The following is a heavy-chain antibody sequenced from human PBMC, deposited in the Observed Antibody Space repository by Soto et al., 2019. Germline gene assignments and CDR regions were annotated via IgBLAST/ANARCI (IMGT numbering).Heavy chain of an antibody. CDR1: GFTVSDYH. CDR3: AKSAAGMNYYYMDV. Sequence: GSLRLSCAASGFTVSDYHMTWVRQAPGKGLEWVSVIYSDGDTYSDGDTYYTDSVKGRFTISRDNSKNTLYLQMNSLRAEDTAVYYCAKSAAGMNYYYMDVWGKGTTVTVSS. D-gene: IGHD6-13*01. J-gene: IGHJ6*03. V-gene: IGHV3-66*04. CDR2: IYSDGDTYSDGDT.